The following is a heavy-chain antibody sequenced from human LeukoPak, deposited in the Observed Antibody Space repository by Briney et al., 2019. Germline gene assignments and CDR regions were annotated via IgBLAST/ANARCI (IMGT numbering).Heavy chain of an antibody. CDR2: ISAYNGNT. J-gene: IGHJ2*01. CDR3: AIVGATSGWYFDL. Sequence: ASVKVSCKASGYTFTNFGISWVRQAPGQGLEWMGWISAYNGNTNYAQRLQGRVTMTTDTSTSTAYMELRSLRSEDTAVYYCAIVGATSGWYFDLWGRGTLVTVSS. V-gene: IGHV1-18*01. CDR1: GYTFTNFG. D-gene: IGHD1-26*01.